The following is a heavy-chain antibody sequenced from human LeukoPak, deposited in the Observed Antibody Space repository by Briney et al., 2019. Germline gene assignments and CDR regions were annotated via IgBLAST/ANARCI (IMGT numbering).Heavy chain of an antibody. J-gene: IGHJ2*01. D-gene: IGHD3-22*01. CDR2: ILHSGST. CDR3: VKHPMIVVVTPFDL. V-gene: IGHV4-30-2*01. CDR1: RGAISSGGYY. Sequence: SETLSLTCTVSRGAISSGGYYWSWIRQPPGKGLEWIGFILHSGSTSYNPSLKSRVTISVDRSKNQLSLKLYSVTAADTAVYYCVKHPMIVVVTPFDLWGRGTLVTVSS.